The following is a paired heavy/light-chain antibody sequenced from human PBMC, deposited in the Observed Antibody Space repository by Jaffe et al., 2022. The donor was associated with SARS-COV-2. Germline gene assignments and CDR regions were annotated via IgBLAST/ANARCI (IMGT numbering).Light chain of an antibody. CDR2: RVS. CDR1: ESLVYSDGNTY. V-gene: IGKV2-30*01. J-gene: IGKJ2*01. Sequence: DVVMTQSPLSLPVTLGQPASISCRSSESLVYSDGNTYLNWFQQRPGQSPRRLIYRVSNRASGVPDRFSGSGSGTDFTLKISRVEAEDVGVYYCMQGVRWPYTFGQGTKLEIK. CDR3: MQGVRWPYT.
Heavy chain of an antibody. CDR2: IDITGGKP. Sequence: EVQVLESGGGLVQPGGSLRLSCAASGFTFSNYAMNWVRQAPGGGLEWVSSIDITGGKPSYVDSVEGRFTISRDNSKNTLYLHMNSLSVEDTAVYYCAKGSLRWTREGIDYWGQGTLVTVSS. CDR3: AKGSLRWTREGIDY. D-gene: IGHD2-21*02. V-gene: IGHV3-23*01. CDR1: GFTFSNYA. J-gene: IGHJ4*02.